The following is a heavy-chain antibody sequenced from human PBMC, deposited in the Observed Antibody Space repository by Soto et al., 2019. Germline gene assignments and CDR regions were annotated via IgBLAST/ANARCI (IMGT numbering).Heavy chain of an antibody. Sequence: SETLSLTCSVSGGFISSYYWSWIRQPPGKGLEWIGYIYSNGRTNYNPSLKSRVTIEVDTSNNQLSLKLNSMTAADTAVYYCARQGGYCSSTSCSDWFDPWGQGTLVTVSS. J-gene: IGHJ5*02. V-gene: IGHV4-59*08. CDR2: IYSNGRT. CDR1: GGFISSYY. D-gene: IGHD2-2*03. CDR3: ARQGGYCSSTSCSDWFDP.